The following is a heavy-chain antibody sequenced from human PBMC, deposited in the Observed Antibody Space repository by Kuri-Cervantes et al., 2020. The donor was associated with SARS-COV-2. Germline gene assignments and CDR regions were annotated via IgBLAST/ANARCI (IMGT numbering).Heavy chain of an antibody. Sequence: GGSLRLSCAASGFAFSTHWMHWVRQAPGKGLEWVSVVFRGGNKYYADSVKGRFTISRDNSENPVYLQMNSLRVEDKAVYYCTRDSKLDVWGQGTTVTVSS. J-gene: IGHJ6*02. CDR3: TRDSKLDV. CDR2: VFRGGNK. D-gene: IGHD4-11*01. V-gene: IGHV3-53*01. CDR1: GFAFSTHW.